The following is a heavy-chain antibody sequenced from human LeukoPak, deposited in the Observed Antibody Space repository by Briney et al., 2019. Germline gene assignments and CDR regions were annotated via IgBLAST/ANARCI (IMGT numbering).Heavy chain of an antibody. Sequence: QPGGSLRPSCAASGFTFSSQSMNWVRQAPGKGLEWVSYIKSSGDTIHYADSVKGRFTISRDNAKNSLYLQMNSLRVEDTAVYYCARSDSAFDIWGQGTMVTVSS. V-gene: IGHV3-48*04. CDR1: GFTFSSQS. D-gene: IGHD3-22*01. J-gene: IGHJ3*02. CDR3: ARSDSAFDI. CDR2: IKSSGDTI.